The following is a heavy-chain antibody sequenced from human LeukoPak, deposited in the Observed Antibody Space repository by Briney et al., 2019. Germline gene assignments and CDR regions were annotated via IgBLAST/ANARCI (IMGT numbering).Heavy chain of an antibody. Sequence: SETLSLTCSVSGYSISSGNYWGWIRLPPGKGLQWIGSIYHSGSTYYNPSLKSRVTISVDTSKNQFSLKLSSVTAADTAVYYCARALNLYYYDTSVEPAFDIWGQGTMVTVSS. CDR3: ARALNLYYYDTSVEPAFDI. J-gene: IGHJ3*02. CDR2: IYHSGST. V-gene: IGHV4-38-2*02. D-gene: IGHD3-22*01. CDR1: GYSISSGNY.